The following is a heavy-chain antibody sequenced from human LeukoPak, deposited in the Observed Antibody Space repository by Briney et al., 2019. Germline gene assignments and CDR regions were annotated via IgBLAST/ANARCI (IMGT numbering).Heavy chain of an antibody. CDR1: GGTFSSYA. CDR3: ARNPATDYGDYQNWFDP. D-gene: IGHD4-17*01. CDR2: IIPILGIA. J-gene: IGHJ5*02. Sequence: ASVKVSCKASGGTFSSYAISWVRQAPGQGLEWMRRIIPILGIANYAQKFQGRVTITADKSTSTAYMELSSLRSEDTAVYYYARNPATDYGDYQNWFDPWGQGTLVTVSS. V-gene: IGHV1-69*04.